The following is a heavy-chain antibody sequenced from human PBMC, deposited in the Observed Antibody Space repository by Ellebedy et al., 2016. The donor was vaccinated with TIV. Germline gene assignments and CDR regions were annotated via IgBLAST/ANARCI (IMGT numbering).Heavy chain of an antibody. D-gene: IGHD6-19*01. Sequence: SETLSLXXTVSGGSISSGGYYWGWIRQHPGKGLEWIGYIYYTGSTYYNPSLKSRLTISVDTAKNQFSLRLTSLTAADTAVYYCARDLGGEWLVRGWYDPWGQGTLVTVSS. CDR3: ARDLGGEWLVRGWYDP. J-gene: IGHJ5*02. V-gene: IGHV4-31*03. CDR2: IYYTGST. CDR1: GGSISSGGYY.